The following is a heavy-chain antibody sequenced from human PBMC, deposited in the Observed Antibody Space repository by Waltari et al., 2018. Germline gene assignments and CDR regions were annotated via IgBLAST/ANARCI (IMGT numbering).Heavy chain of an antibody. V-gene: IGHV1-2*02. CDR1: GYTFTAYS. J-gene: IGHJ4*02. D-gene: IGHD2-21*01. CDR2: INPKSGGT. CDR3: ARSVRRQDVVLQVLLGDY. Sequence: QVQLVQSGAEVKKPGASVKVACKASGYTFTAYSMHWVRQAPGQGLEWMGWINPKSGGTSYAQKFQGRVTMTRDTSISTAYMELSRLKSDDTAEYYCARSVRRQDVVLQVLLGDYWGQGTLVTVSS.